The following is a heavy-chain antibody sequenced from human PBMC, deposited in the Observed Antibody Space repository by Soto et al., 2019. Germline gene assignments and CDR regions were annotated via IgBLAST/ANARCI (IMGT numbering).Heavy chain of an antibody. V-gene: IGHV1-18*01. J-gene: IGHJ4*02. CDR3: ARGPTDYYDNIANYFLDY. CDR2: ISTYNGNT. CDR1: GYTFITYG. D-gene: IGHD3-22*01. Sequence: QVQLVQSGAEVKKPGASVKVSCKASGYTFITYGVSWVRQAPGQGLDWLGWISTYNGNTRYAERLQGRATMTTDTNTNTAYMELRNLRSAVTSVYYCARGPTDYYDNIANYFLDYWGQGTLVTVSS.